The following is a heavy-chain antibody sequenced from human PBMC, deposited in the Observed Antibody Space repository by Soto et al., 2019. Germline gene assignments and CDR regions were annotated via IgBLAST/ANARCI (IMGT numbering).Heavy chain of an antibody. J-gene: IGHJ1*01. CDR3: ARDSQMGSH. Sequence: GGSLRLSCAASGFTFSDSWMHWVRQAPGKGREWVADMNKDGTDKHYLDSVKGRFTISRDNAKISLYLQMNSLRVEDTAVSYCARDSQMGSHWGQGTQVPVSS. CDR1: GFTFSDSW. V-gene: IGHV3-7*01. D-gene: IGHD3-10*01. CDR2: MNKDGTDK.